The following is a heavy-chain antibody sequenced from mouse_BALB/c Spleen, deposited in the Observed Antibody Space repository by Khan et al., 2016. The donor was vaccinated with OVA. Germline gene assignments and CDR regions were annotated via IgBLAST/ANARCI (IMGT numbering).Heavy chain of an antibody. Sequence: VQLKESGGDLVKPRGSLKLSCAASGFTFSSYSMSWVRQTPDKRLEWVATISSGGDYTYYPDSVKGRFIISRDNAKNTLYLQMSSLKSEDTAVYYCASHLTGSFAYWGQGTLVTVSA. CDR1: GFTFSSYS. CDR3: ASHLTGSFAY. V-gene: IGHV5-6*01. CDR2: ISSGGDYT. J-gene: IGHJ3*01. D-gene: IGHD4-1*01.